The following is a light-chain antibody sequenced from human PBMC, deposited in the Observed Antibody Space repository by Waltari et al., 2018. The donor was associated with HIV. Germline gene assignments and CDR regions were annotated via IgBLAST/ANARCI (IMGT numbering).Light chain of an antibody. J-gene: IGKJ1*01. Sequence: EVVMTQSPGTLSVSPGERATLSCRSSENIRNNLAWYQQKPGQAPRLLFYDASARATGVQTRFSGSGSGTEFTLTSSGLQSEDLAIYYCQQYSRWPPTWTFGQGTKVDVK. CDR2: DAS. CDR1: ENIRNN. CDR3: QQYSRWPPTWT. V-gene: IGKV3-15*01.